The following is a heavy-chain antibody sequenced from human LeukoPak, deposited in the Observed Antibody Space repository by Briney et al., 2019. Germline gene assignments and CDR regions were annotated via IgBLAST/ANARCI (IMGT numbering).Heavy chain of an antibody. D-gene: IGHD4-17*01. Sequence: GGSLRLSCAASGFTFSSYAMSWVRQAPGKGLEWVSAISGSGGSTYYADSARGRFAISRVNSKNTLSLQMNSLRAEDTAIYYCAKSYFTYGSDAFDVWGQGTMVIVSS. CDR3: AKSYFTYGSDAFDV. J-gene: IGHJ3*01. CDR2: ISGSGGST. CDR1: GFTFSSYA. V-gene: IGHV3-23*01.